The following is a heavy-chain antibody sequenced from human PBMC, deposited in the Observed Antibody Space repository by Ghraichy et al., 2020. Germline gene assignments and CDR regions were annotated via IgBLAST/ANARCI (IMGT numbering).Heavy chain of an antibody. CDR1: GGSISSSSYY. V-gene: IGHV4-39*01. CDR2: IYYSGST. J-gene: IGHJ4*02. D-gene: IGHD6-19*01. Sequence: SETLSLTCTVSGGSISSSSYYWGWIRQPPGKGLEWIGSIYYSGSTYYNPSLKSRVTISVDTSKNQFSLKLSSVTAADTAVYYCARQRSGWYDFDYWGQGTLVTVSS. CDR3: ARQRSGWYDFDY.